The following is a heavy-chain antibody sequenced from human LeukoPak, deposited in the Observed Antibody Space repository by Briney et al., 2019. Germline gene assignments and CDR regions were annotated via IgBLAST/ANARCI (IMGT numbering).Heavy chain of an antibody. J-gene: IGHJ4*02. CDR1: GYTFISYG. CDR2: ISAYNGNT. Sequence: GSSVKVSRKASGYTFISYGITWVRQAPRQGLEWMGWISAYNGNTTYAQNLQGRVAMTTDTSTTTAYMDLRSLRSDDTAVYYCARDRGFTCDSYYFDYWGQGTLVTVSS. D-gene: IGHD2-21*02. V-gene: IGHV1-18*01. CDR3: ARDRGFTCDSYYFDY.